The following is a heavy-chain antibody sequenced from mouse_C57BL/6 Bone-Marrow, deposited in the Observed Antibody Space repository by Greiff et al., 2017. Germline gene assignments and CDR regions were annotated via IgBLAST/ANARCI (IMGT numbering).Heavy chain of an antibody. CDR1: GFSINSDCY. Sequence: EVQLVESGPSLVRPSQTLSLTCTVTGFSINSDCYWIWIRQFPGNKLEYIGYTFYSGITYYNPSLESRTYITRDTSKNLCSLKLCSVTTGDTATYYCAGAPLYYGSSYDARDDWGQGTSVTVSS. CDR2: TFYSGIT. J-gene: IGHJ4*01. V-gene: IGHV3-3*01. D-gene: IGHD1-1*01. CDR3: AGAPLYYGSSYDARDD.